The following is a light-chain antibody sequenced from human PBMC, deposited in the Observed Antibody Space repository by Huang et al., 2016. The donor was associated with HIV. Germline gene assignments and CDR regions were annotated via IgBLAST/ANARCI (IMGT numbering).Light chain of an antibody. CDR1: QSVRRN. CDR3: QHYDNWRKT. V-gene: IGKV3-15*01. Sequence: DILMTQSPATVSVSPGESATLSCRASQSVRRNLAWYQQRTGQTPRLLIFSASTRASGVSARFSGRGSGTEFTLTISNVQPEDFAVYYCQHYDNWRKTFGQGTKVDIK. CDR2: SAS. J-gene: IGKJ1*01.